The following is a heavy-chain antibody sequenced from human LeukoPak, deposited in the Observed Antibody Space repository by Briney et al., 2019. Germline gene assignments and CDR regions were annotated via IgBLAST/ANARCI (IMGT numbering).Heavy chain of an antibody. CDR3: ARDGAGFDY. Sequence: PGRSLRLSCAASGFTFSSYGMHWVRQAPGKGLEWVAVIWYDGSNKYYADSVKGRFTISRDNSKNTLYLQTNSLRAEDTAVYYCARDGAGFDYWGQGTLVTVSS. V-gene: IGHV3-33*01. CDR2: IWYDGSNK. J-gene: IGHJ4*02. CDR1: GFTFSSYG. D-gene: IGHD1-26*01.